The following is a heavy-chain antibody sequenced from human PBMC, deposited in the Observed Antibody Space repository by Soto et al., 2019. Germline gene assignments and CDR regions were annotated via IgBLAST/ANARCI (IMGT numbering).Heavy chain of an antibody. Sequence: PVGSLRLSCAASVFTFSSYGMHCVRHSPGKGLEWVAVISYDGSNKYFVDSVRGRFTISRDNSKNTLYLQMNSLRAEDTAVYYCAKDDLEWMVRGMEVWGQGTTVTVSS. CDR1: VFTFSSYG. D-gene: IGHD6-19*01. CDR3: AKDDLEWMVRGMEV. V-gene: IGHV3-30*18. J-gene: IGHJ6*02. CDR2: ISYDGSNK.